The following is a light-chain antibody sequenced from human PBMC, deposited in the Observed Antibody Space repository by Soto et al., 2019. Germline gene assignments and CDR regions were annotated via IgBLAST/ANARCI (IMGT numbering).Light chain of an antibody. Sequence: EIVLTQSPATLSLSPGERATLSCRASQSVSSYLAWYQQKPGQAPRLLIYDASNRATAIPARFSGSGSGTDFCITISGLEPEHFAVYYCQQRSNWPRTFGQGTKVEIK. CDR3: QQRSNWPRT. CDR2: DAS. CDR1: QSVSSY. V-gene: IGKV3-11*01. J-gene: IGKJ1*01.